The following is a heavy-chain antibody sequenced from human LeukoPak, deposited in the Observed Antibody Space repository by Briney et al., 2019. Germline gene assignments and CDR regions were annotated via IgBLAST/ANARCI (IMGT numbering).Heavy chain of an antibody. Sequence: GGSLRLSCAASGFTFSSYSMNWVRQAPGTGLEWVSSISSSSSYIYYADSVKGRFTISRDNAKNSLYLQMNSLRAEDTAVYYCARDPVPDGMDVWGQGTTVTVSS. CDR1: GFTFSSYS. CDR3: ARDPVPDGMDV. V-gene: IGHV3-21*01. J-gene: IGHJ6*02. CDR2: ISSSSSYI.